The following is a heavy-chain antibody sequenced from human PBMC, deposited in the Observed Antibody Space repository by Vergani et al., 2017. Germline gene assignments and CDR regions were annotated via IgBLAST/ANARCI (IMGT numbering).Heavy chain of an antibody. CDR1: GFTFSSYG. V-gene: IGHV3-30*18. CDR3: AKDWNDSSGYYMDV. J-gene: IGHJ6*03. CDR2: ISFDGSNE. D-gene: IGHD3-22*01. Sequence: QVQLVESGGGVVQPGRSLRLPCAVSGFTFSSYGMHWVRPAPGKGLEWVAVISFDGSNENYADSVKGRLTISRDNSKNTLYLQMNSLRAEDTAVYYCAKDWNDSSGYYMDVWGQGTTITVSS.